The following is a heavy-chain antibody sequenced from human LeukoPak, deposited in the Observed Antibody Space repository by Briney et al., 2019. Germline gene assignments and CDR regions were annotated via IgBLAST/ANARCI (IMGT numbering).Heavy chain of an antibody. CDR2: ISSSSDYV. J-gene: IGHJ4*02. Sequence: GGSLRLSCAASGFTFVTYSMNWVRQAPGKGLEWVSSISSSSDYVAYADSVKGRFTSSRDNAENSVYLQLNNLRADDTAVYYCARGREVTAAGKYFDYWGQGTLVTVSS. D-gene: IGHD6-13*01. CDR1: GFTFVTYS. CDR3: ARGREVTAAGKYFDY. V-gene: IGHV3-21*01.